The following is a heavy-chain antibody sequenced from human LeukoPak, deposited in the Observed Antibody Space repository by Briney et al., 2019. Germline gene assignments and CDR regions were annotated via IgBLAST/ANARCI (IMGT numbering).Heavy chain of an antibody. CDR1: GGSFSGYY. D-gene: IGHD5-18*01. Sequence: SETLSLTCAVYGGSFSGYYWSWIRQPPGKGLEWIGEINHSGSTNYNPSLKSRVTISVDTSKNQFSLKLSSVTAADTAVYYCARDKVDTAMADYYYYGMDVWGQGTTVTVSS. CDR3: ARDKVDTAMADYYYYGMDV. J-gene: IGHJ6*02. CDR2: INHSGST. V-gene: IGHV4-34*01.